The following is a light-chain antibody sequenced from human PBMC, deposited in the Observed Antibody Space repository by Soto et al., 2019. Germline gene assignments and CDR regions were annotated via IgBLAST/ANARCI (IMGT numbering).Light chain of an antibody. V-gene: IGKV2-28*01. CDR3: IQALQTPYT. J-gene: IGKJ2*01. Sequence: DIVMTQSPLSLPVTPGEPASISCRSSQTLLHTNGYNYLDWYLQKPGQSPQLLVYWGSNRASGVPDRFSGSGSGTDFTLKISKVEAEDVGVYYCIQALQTPYTFGQGTKLEIK. CDR2: WGS. CDR1: QTLLHTNGYNY.